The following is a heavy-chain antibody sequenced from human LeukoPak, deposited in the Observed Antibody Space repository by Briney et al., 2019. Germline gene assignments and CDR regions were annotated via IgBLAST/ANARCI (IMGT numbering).Heavy chain of an antibody. Sequence: KPGGSLRLSCAASGFTFSRNAMNWVRQAPGKGLEWVSFISSSNYMSYADSVKGRFTISRDNAKNSLYLQMNSLRAEDTAVYYCARPLDSSNNYFDYWGQGTLVTVSA. CDR2: ISSSNYM. J-gene: IGHJ4*02. CDR3: ARPLDSSNNYFDY. CDR1: GFTFSRNA. D-gene: IGHD6-13*01. V-gene: IGHV3-21*01.